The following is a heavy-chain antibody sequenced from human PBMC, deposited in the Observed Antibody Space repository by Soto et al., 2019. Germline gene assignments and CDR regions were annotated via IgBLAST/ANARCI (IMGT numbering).Heavy chain of an antibody. D-gene: IGHD3-10*01. CDR1: GFTFSSHA. CDR3: AKAFGTXXXAY. V-gene: IGHV3-33*06. J-gene: IGHJ4*01. CDR2: IWFDGSNK. Sequence: GGSLRLSCXSSGFTFSSHAMHWVRQAPGKGLEWVANIWFDGSNKNYADSVKGRFTISRDNSKNTVYLQMNSLRAEDTAVSYCAKAFGTXXXAYXGQGTVVTVSS.